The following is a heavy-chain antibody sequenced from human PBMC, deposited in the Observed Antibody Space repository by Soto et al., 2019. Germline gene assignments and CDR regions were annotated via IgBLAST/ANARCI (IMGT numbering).Heavy chain of an antibody. D-gene: IGHD2-2*01. CDR1: GGSISSYY. V-gene: IGHV4-59*01. CDR3: ARDVTSNHNCFDP. CDR2: IYYSGST. Sequence: SETLSLTCTVSGGSISSYYWSWIRQPPGKGLEWIGYIYYSGSTNYNPSLKSRVTKTIDTSKNQFSLKLRSVTAADTAVYYCARDVTSNHNCFDPWGQGTLVTVSS. J-gene: IGHJ5*02.